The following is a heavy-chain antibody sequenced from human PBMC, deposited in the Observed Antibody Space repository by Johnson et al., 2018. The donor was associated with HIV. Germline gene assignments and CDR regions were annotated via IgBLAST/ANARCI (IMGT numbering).Heavy chain of an antibody. CDR2: IAYDGSNK. V-gene: IGHV3-30*04. J-gene: IGHJ3*02. CDR1: GFTFSSYA. Sequence: QVQLVESGGGVVQPGKSLRLSCAASGFTFSSYAIHWVRQAPGKGLEWVVIIAYDGSNKYYADSVKGRFTISSDNAKNSLYLQMNSLRAEDTAVYYCASLYVFDIWGQGTMVTVSS. CDR3: ASLYVFDI.